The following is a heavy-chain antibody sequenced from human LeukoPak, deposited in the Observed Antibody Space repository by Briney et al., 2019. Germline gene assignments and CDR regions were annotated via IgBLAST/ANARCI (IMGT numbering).Heavy chain of an antibody. D-gene: IGHD3-22*01. CDR1: GYTFTGYY. CDR2: INPNSGGT. J-gene: IGHJ4*02. V-gene: IGHV1-2*02. CDR3: ARVIAWYDSSGFFDY. Sequence: AASVKVSCKASGYTFTGYYMHWVRQAPGQGLEWMGWINPNSGGTNYAQKFQGRVTMTRDTSISTAYMELSRLRSDDTAVYYCARVIAWYDSSGFFDYWGQGTLVTVSS.